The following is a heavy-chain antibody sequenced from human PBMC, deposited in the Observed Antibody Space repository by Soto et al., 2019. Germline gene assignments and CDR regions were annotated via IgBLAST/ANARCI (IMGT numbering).Heavy chain of an antibody. Sequence: QITLKESGPTLVKPTQTLTLTCTFSGFSLTTTGVGVGWIRQPPGKALEWLAIIYWDDDKRYSPSLKSRLTITKDTXKNPVVLTMTNMDPVDTATYFCAHRAVLCSGGTCYSHPFDFWGQGTLVTVSS. CDR2: IYWDDDK. CDR3: AHRAVLCSGGTCYSHPFDF. J-gene: IGHJ4*02. V-gene: IGHV2-5*02. CDR1: GFSLTTTGVG. D-gene: IGHD2-15*01.